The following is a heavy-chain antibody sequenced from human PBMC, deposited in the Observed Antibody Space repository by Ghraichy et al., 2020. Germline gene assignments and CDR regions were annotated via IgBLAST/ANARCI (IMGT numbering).Heavy chain of an antibody. CDR3: ARESEITGAFDY. CDR2: ISYDGSNK. CDR1: GFTFSSYA. V-gene: IGHV3-30-3*01. Sequence: GGSLRLSCAASGFTFSSYAMHWVRQAPGKGLEWVAVISYDGSNKYYADSVKGRFTISRDNSKNTLYLQMNSLRAEDTAVYYCARESEITGAFDYWGQGTLVTVSS. D-gene: IGHD1-20*01. J-gene: IGHJ4*02.